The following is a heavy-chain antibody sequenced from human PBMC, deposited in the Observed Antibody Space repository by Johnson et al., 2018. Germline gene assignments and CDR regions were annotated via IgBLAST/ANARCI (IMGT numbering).Heavy chain of an antibody. V-gene: IGHV3-23*04. D-gene: IGHD3-22*01. CDR1: GFTFSSYA. Sequence: VQLVQSGGGLVQPGGSLRLSCAASGFTFSSYAMSWVRQAPGKGLEWVSAISGSGGSTYYADSVKGRFTISRDNSKNTLYRQMNSLRAEETAVNYCAKEAHITIIAPGAAFDIWGQGTMVTVSS. CDR2: ISGSGGST. CDR3: AKEAHITIIAPGAAFDI. J-gene: IGHJ3*02.